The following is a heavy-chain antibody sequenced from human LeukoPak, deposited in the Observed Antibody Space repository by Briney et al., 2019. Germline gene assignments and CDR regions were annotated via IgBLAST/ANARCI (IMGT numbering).Heavy chain of an antibody. J-gene: IGHJ4*02. D-gene: IGHD3-22*01. V-gene: IGHV3-74*01. CDR3: ARVDGSGNSIFDY. Sequence: GRTLRLSCAASGFTFNSYWMHWVRQAPGKGLVWVSRINPDGRSTNYADSVKGRFTISRDNAKNTLYLQMNSLRAEDTAIYYCARVDGSGNSIFDYWGQGTLVPVSS. CDR1: GFTFNSYW. CDR2: INPDGRST.